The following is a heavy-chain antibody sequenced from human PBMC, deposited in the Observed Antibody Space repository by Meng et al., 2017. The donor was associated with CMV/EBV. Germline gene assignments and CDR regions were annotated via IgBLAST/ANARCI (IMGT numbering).Heavy chain of an antibody. D-gene: IGHD1-26*01. V-gene: IGHV1-8*01. CDR1: GYTFTSYD. CDR2: MNPNSGNT. Sequence: ASVKVSCKASGYTFTSYDINWVRQATGQGLEWMGWMNPNSGNTGYAQKFQGRVTITADKSTSTAYMELSSLRSEDTAVYYCARPTRGGAFDIWGQGTMVTVSS. J-gene: IGHJ3*02. CDR3: ARPTRGGAFDI.